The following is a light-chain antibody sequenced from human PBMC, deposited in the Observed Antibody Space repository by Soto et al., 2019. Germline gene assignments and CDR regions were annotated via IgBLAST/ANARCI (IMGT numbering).Light chain of an antibody. CDR2: GAS. CDR3: QQYGSSPLT. V-gene: IGKV3-20*01. CDR1: QSVSSSY. Sequence: EIVLTQSPGTLSLSPGERATLSCMASQSVSSSYLAWYQQKPGQAPRLLIYGASSRATGIPDRFSGSGSGTDFTLTISRLEPEDFAVDDCQQYGSSPLTFGGDTKVEIK. J-gene: IGKJ4*01.